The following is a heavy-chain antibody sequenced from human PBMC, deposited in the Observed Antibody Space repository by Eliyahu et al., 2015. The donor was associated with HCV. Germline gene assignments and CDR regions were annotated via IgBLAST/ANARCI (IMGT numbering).Heavy chain of an antibody. CDR3: ARESPMGFDSRVFDY. Sequence: QVQLQESGPGLVKPSQTLSLTCTVSGGSISSGSYYWSWIRQPAGKGLEWIGRIYTSGSTNYNPSLKSRVTISVDTSKNQFSLKLSSVTAADTAVYYCARESPMGFDSRVFDYWGQGTLVTVSS. V-gene: IGHV4-61*02. J-gene: IGHJ4*02. CDR1: GGSISSGSYY. CDR2: IYTSGST. D-gene: IGHD3-10*01.